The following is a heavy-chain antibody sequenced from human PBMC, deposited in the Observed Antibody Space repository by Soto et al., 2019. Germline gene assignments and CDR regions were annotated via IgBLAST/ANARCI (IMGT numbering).Heavy chain of an antibody. CDR2: ISGYNGYT. Sequence: GASVKVSCKTSGYNFNTYGIIWVRQAPGQGLEWMGWISGYNGYTKYTESLEDRVTLSTDTSTSTAYLELRSLRSGDTALYFCARDRDYSHTDADIDYWRQGTLVTVSS. D-gene: IGHD3-16*01. V-gene: IGHV1-18*01. J-gene: IGHJ4*02. CDR1: GYNFNTYG. CDR3: ARDRDYSHTDADIDY.